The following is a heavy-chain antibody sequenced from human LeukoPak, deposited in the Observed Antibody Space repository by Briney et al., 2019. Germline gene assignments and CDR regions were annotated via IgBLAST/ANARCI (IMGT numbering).Heavy chain of an antibody. CDR1: GYTFTSYA. V-gene: IGHV1-3*01. D-gene: IGHD3-9*01. CDR2: INAGNGNT. J-gene: IGHJ4*02. Sequence: ASVKVSCKASGYTFTSYAMHWVRQPPGQRLEWMGWINAGNGNTKYSQKFQGRVTITRDTSASTAYMELSSLRSEDTAVYYCARGKSGLRYFDWLPREYYFDYWGQGTLVTVSS. CDR3: ARGKSGLRYFDWLPREYYFDY.